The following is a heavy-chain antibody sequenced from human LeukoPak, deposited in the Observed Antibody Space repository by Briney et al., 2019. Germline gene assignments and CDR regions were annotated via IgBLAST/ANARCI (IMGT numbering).Heavy chain of an antibody. J-gene: IGHJ4*02. CDR3: ARGPYYDILTGPTEFDY. V-gene: IGHV3-21*01. Sequence: PGGSLRISCAASGFTFSSYSMNWVRQAPGKGLEWVSSISSSSSYIYYADSVKGRFTISRDNAKNSLYLQMNSLRAEDTAVYYCARGPYYDILTGPTEFDYWGQGTLVTVSS. CDR1: GFTFSSYS. D-gene: IGHD3-9*01. CDR2: ISSSSSYI.